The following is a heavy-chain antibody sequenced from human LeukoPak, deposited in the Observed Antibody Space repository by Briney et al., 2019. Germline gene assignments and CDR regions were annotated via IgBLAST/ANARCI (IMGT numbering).Heavy chain of an antibody. Sequence: SVKVSCKASGGTFISYAISWVRQAPGQGLEWMGRIIPIFGTANYAQKFQGRVTITTDESTSTAYMELSSLRSEDTAVYYCARDREANWFDPWGQGTLVTVSS. CDR3: ARDREANWFDP. CDR1: GGTFISYA. CDR2: IIPIFGTA. V-gene: IGHV1-69*05. J-gene: IGHJ5*02.